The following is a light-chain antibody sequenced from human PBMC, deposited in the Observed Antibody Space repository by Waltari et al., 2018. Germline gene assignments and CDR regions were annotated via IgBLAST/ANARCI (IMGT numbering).Light chain of an antibody. CDR3: SSYTSGGSFNWV. CDR1: SSDVGGYNY. V-gene: IGLV2-14*01. CDR2: DVS. J-gene: IGLJ3*02. Sequence: QSALTQPASVSGSPGQSITISCTGPSSDVGGYNYVAWYQQHPGKVPKVMIYDVSERPSGVSNRFSGSKSGNTASLTISGLQADDEADYYCSSYTSGGSFNWVFGGGTKVTVL.